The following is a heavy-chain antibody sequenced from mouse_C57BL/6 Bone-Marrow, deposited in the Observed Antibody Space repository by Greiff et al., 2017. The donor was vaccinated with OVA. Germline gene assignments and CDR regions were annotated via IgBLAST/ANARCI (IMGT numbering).Heavy chain of an antibody. V-gene: IGHV1-26*01. CDR1: GYTFTDYY. J-gene: IGHJ2*01. CDR2: INPNNGGT. CDR3: ARSRTGGY. Sequence: VQLQQSGPELVKPGASVKISCKASGYTFTDYYMNWVKQSHGKSLEWIGDINPNNGGTSYNQKFKGKATLTVDKSSSTAYMELRSLTSEDSAVYYCARSRTGGYWGQGTTLTVSS.